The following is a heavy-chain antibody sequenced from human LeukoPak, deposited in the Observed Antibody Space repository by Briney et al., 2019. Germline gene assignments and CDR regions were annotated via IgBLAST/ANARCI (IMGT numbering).Heavy chain of an antibody. CDR1: GFTFSSYG. V-gene: IGHV3-30*02. CDR2: IRYDGSNK. J-gene: IGHJ3*02. Sequence: PGGSLRLSCAASGFTFSSYGMHWVRQAPGKGLEWVAFIRYDGSNKYYADSVKGRFTISRDSSKNTLYLQMNSLRAEDTAVYYCAKGYYDILTGGDAFDIWGQGTMVTVSS. D-gene: IGHD3-9*01. CDR3: AKGYYDILTGGDAFDI.